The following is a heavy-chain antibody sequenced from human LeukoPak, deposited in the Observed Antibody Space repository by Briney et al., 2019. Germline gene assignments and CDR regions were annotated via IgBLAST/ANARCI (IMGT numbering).Heavy chain of an antibody. D-gene: IGHD3-9*01. CDR3: ARTATYYDILTGYPDWFDP. Sequence: SVKVSCKASGYTFTDKYMHWVRQAPGQGLEWMGGIIPIFGTANYAQKFQGRVTITADKSTSTAYMELSSLRSEDTAVYYCARTATYYDILTGYPDWFDPWGQGTLVTVSS. CDR2: IIPIFGTA. CDR1: GYTFTDKY. J-gene: IGHJ5*02. V-gene: IGHV1-69*06.